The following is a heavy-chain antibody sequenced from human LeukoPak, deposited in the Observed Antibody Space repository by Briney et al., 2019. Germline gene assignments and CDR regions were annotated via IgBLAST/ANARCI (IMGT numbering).Heavy chain of an antibody. CDR1: GFTFSSSA. J-gene: IGHJ3*02. CDR2: ISYDGSNK. V-gene: IGHV3-30-3*01. Sequence: PGRSLRLSCAASGFTFSSSAMHWVRQAPDKGLEWVAVISYDGSNKYYADSVKGRFTISRDNSKNTLYLQMNSLRADDTAVYYCARESRLHDAFDIWGQGTMVTVSS. D-gene: IGHD4-11*01. CDR3: ARESRLHDAFDI.